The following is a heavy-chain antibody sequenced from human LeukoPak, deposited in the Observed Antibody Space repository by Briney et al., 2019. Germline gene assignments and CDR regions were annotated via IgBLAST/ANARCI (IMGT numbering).Heavy chain of an antibody. CDR1: GGTFSNYA. Sequence: ASVKVSCKASGGTFSNYAINWVRQAPGQGLEWMGGIFPIFGSANYAQQFQGRVTITADESTSTAYMELSSLRSDDTAVYYCASRGLISDAFDIWGQGTMVTVSS. CDR2: IFPIFGSA. J-gene: IGHJ3*02. D-gene: IGHD3-16*01. CDR3: ASRGLISDAFDI. V-gene: IGHV1-69*13.